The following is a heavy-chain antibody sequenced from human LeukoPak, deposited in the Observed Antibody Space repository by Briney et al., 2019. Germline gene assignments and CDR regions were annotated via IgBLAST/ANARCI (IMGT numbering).Heavy chain of an antibody. CDR2: IYYTGSA. J-gene: IGHJ3*02. CDR1: GGSFSGYY. CDR3: AASDGYPYIDAFDI. D-gene: IGHD5-24*01. Sequence: PSETLSLTCAVYGGSFSGYYWNWIRQPPGMGLEWIGSIYYTGSADYIPSLRSRLTISVDTSKSEFSLKLTSVSAADTAVYYCAASDGYPYIDAFDIWGQGTMVTVSS. V-gene: IGHV4-59*01.